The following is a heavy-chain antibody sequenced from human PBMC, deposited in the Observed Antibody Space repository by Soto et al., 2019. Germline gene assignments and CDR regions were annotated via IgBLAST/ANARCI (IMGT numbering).Heavy chain of an antibody. V-gene: IGHV4-31*03. D-gene: IGHD3-22*01. CDR3: ARDRSGSSGSRAFDI. CDR1: GGSISSGGYY. Sequence: QVQLQESGPGLVKPSQTLSLTCTVSGGSISSGGYYWSWIRQHPGKGLEWIGYIYYSGSTYYNPSLKSRVTISVDTSKNQFSLKLSSVTAVDTAVYYCARDRSGSSGSRAFDIWGQGTMVTVSS. J-gene: IGHJ3*02. CDR2: IYYSGST.